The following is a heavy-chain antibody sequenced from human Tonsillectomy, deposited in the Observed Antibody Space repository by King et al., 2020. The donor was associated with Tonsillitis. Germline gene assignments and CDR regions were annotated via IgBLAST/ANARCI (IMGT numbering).Heavy chain of an antibody. V-gene: IGHV4-34*01. CDR3: AGQWLAEVWFRP. CDR2: INHRGVT. Sequence: VQLQQWGAGLLKPSETLSLTCVVYGEPFNGYFWSWIRQSPGKGLEWIGGINHRGVTTYNPSLRGRLAMSIDTSKNHFSLKLNSVTAADTAVYYCAGQWLAEVWFRPWGQGTPVTVSS. D-gene: IGHD6-19*01. CDR1: GEPFNGYF. J-gene: IGHJ5*02.